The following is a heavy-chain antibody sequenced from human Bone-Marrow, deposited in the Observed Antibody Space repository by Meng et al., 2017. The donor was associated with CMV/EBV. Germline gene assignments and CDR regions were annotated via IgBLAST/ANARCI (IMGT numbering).Heavy chain of an antibody. Sequence: GGSLRLSCAASGFTFSSYAMHWVRQAPGKGLEWVAVISYDGSNKYYADSVKGRFTISRDNSKNTLYLQMNSLRAEDTAVYYCAKVSGGYSYGTFDYWGQGTLVTVSS. CDR1: GFTFSSYA. V-gene: IGHV3-30*04. J-gene: IGHJ4*02. CDR3: AKVSGGYSYGTFDY. D-gene: IGHD5-18*01. CDR2: ISYDGSNK.